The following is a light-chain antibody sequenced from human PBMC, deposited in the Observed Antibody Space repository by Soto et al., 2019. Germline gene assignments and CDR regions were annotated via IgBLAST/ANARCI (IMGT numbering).Light chain of an antibody. CDR1: QSVSSSY. CDR2: DAS. V-gene: IGKV3-20*01. J-gene: IGKJ3*01. CDR3: QHYGTSAL. Sequence: ESVLTQSPGTLSLSPGERATLSCRASQSVSSSYLAWYQQKPGQAPRLPIYDASRATGIPDRFSGSGSGTDFTLTITRLEPEDFAVYYCQHYGTSALFGPGTKVDI.